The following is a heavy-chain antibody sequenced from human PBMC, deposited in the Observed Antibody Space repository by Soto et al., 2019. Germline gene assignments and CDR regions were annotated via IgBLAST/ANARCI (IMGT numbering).Heavy chain of an antibody. Sequence: QVQLVQSGAEVKKPGASVKVSCTTYGYTFSDYFLHWVRQAPGQGPEWMGFVNPKRGGTEYAPKFQGRVTMTRDTSASTVYMYLSGLTSDDTAIYYCARDSGIPGRYWYFGLWGRGNLVTVSS. CDR3: ARDSGIPGRYWYFGL. J-gene: IGHJ2*01. D-gene: IGHD3-9*01. V-gene: IGHV1-2*02. CDR1: GYTFSDYF. CDR2: VNPKRGGT.